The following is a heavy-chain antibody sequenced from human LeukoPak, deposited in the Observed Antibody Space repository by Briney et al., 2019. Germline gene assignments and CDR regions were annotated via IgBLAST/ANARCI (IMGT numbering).Heavy chain of an antibody. D-gene: IGHD6-6*01. Sequence: GVSLTLSCAVSGFPFSSYPMIWVPHSPGEALEWLSSISGSGDSTYYAHYVKGHFTLSRYNSKTTLYLQMTNLRPDDTVVYYYARRHPNIAARPVDHWGQRTLVTVPS. CDR1: GFPFSSYP. J-gene: IGHJ4*02. CDR3: ARRHPNIAARPVDH. CDR2: ISGSGDST. V-gene: IGHV3-23*01.